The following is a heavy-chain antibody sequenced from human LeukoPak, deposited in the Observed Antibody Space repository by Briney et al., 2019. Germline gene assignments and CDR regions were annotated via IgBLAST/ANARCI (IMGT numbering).Heavy chain of an antibody. Sequence: GGSLRLSCAASGFTFSSYAMSWVRQAPGKGLEWVSAISGSGGSTYYADSVKGRFTISRDNSKNTLYPQMNSLRAEDTAVYYCAKVTEGDCGGDCYRYDYWGQGTLVTVSS. D-gene: IGHD2-21*02. CDR1: GFTFSSYA. CDR2: ISGSGGST. J-gene: IGHJ4*02. V-gene: IGHV3-23*01. CDR3: AKVTEGDCGGDCYRYDY.